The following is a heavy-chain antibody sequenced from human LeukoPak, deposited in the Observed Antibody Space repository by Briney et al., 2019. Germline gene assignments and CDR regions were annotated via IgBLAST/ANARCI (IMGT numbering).Heavy chain of an antibody. CDR1: GGSISSYY. J-gene: IGHJ3*02. CDR3: ASGVVVVTAIVPDAFDI. D-gene: IGHD2-21*02. CDR2: IYYSGST. Sequence: SETLSLTCTVSGGSISSYYWSWIRQPPGKGLEWIGYIYYSGSTNYNPSLKSRVTISVDTSKNQFSLKLSSVTAADTAVYYCASGVVVVTAIVPDAFDIWGQGTMVTVSS. V-gene: IGHV4-59*01.